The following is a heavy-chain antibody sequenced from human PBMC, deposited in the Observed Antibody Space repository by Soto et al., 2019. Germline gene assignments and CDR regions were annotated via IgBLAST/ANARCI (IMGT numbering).Heavy chain of an antibody. V-gene: IGHV1-69*01. CDR3: AGLAVAGLTYYYYGMDV. J-gene: IGHJ6*02. Sequence: QVQLVQSGAEVKKPGSSVKVSCKASGGTFSSYAISWVRQAPGQGLEWMGGIIPIFGTANYAQKFQGRVTITADESTSTAYMELSSLRSEDTAVYYCAGLAVAGLTYYYYGMDVRGQGTTVTVSS. D-gene: IGHD6-19*01. CDR2: IIPIFGTA. CDR1: GGTFSSYA.